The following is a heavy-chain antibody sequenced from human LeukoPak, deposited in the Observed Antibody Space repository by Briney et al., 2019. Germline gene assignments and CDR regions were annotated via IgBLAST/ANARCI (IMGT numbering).Heavy chain of an antibody. CDR3: AREGGGDYGDYLRY. CDR1: GFTFNIYA. Sequence: HPGGSLRLSCAASGFTFNIYAMNWVRQAPGKGPEWVSVIYSGGDTYSADSVKGRFTISRDNSKNTVYLQMNSLRAEDTAVYYCAREGGGDYGDYLRYWGQGTLVTVSS. D-gene: IGHD4-17*01. J-gene: IGHJ4*02. CDR2: IYSGGDT. V-gene: IGHV3-53*01.